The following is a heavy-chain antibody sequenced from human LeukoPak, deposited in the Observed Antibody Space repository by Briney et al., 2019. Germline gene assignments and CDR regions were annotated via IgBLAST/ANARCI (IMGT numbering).Heavy chain of an antibody. V-gene: IGHV4-34*01. CDR1: GGSFSGYY. Sequence: SETLSLTCAVYGGSFSGYYWSWIRQPPGKGLEWIGEINHSGSTNYNPSLKSRVTISVDTSKNQFSLKVSSVTAADTAVYYCATHGPCTSTSCSRWFDPWGQGFLVTVPS. D-gene: IGHD2-2*01. CDR3: ATHGPCTSTSCSRWFDP. J-gene: IGHJ5*02. CDR2: INHSGST.